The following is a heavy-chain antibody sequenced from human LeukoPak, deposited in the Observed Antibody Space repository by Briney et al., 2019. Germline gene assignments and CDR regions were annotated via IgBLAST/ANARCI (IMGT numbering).Heavy chain of an antibody. CDR3: ARSSLGDY. J-gene: IGHJ4*02. CDR2: IRYDGSNE. CDR1: GFTFSSYG. D-gene: IGHD7-27*01. Sequence: PGGSLRLSCAPSGFTFSSYGMHWVRQAPGKGLEWVAFIRYDGSNEYYADSVKGRFTISRDKSKNTLYLQMNSLRVEETAVYYCARSSLGDYWGQGTLVTVSS. V-gene: IGHV3-30*02.